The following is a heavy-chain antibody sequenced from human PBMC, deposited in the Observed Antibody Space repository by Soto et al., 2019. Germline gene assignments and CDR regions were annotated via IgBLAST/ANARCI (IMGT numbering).Heavy chain of an antibody. J-gene: IGHJ6*02. V-gene: IGHV3-33*01. D-gene: IGHD2-2*01. CDR3: ARDTRKRDGMDV. CDR2: IWYDGSNK. Sequence: QVQLVESGGGVVQPGRSLRLSCAASGFTFSSYGMHWVRQAPGKGLEWVAVIWYDGSNKYYADSVKGRFTISRDNSENTLYLQMNSLRAEDTAVYYCARDTRKRDGMDVWGQGTTVTVSS. CDR1: GFTFSSYG.